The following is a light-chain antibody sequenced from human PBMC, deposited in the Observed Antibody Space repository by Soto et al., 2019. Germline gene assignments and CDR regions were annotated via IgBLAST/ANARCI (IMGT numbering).Light chain of an antibody. V-gene: IGLV2-14*01. J-gene: IGLJ1*01. CDR1: SSDVGGYNY. Sequence: QSALTQPASVSGSPGQSITISCTGTSSDVGGYNYVSWYQQHPGKAPKLMIYDVSNRPSGVSNRFSGSKSGNTASLTISGXXXXXXXXYYCSSYTSSSTLWVFGTGTKVTV. CDR2: DVS. CDR3: SSYTSSSTLWV.